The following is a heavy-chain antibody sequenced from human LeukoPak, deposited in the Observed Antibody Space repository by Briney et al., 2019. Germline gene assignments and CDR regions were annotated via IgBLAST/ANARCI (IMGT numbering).Heavy chain of an antibody. J-gene: IGHJ4*02. CDR1: VFTFSSYA. D-gene: IGHD4-23*01. Sequence: GGSLRLSCAASVFTFSSYAMSWVRQAPGKGLEWVSAISGSGGSTYYADSVKGRFTISRDNSKNTLYLQMNSLRAEDTAVYYCAKDVQRSERLRWHFDYWGQGTLVTVSS. CDR2: ISGSGGST. CDR3: AKDVQRSERLRWHFDY. V-gene: IGHV3-23*01.